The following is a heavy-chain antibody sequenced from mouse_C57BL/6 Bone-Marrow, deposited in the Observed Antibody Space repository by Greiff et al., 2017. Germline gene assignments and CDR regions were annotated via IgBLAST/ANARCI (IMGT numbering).Heavy chain of an antibody. CDR3: ARAGSSYAMDY. D-gene: IGHD1-1*01. J-gene: IGHJ4*01. CDR1: GYTFTSYW. Sequence: QVQLQQPGAELVKPGASVQLSCKASGYTFTSYWMHWVKQRPGQGLEWIGMIHPNSGSTNYNEKFKSKATLTVDKSSSTAYMQLSSLTSEDSAVYYWARAGSSYAMDYWGQGTSGTVSS. CDR2: IHPNSGST. V-gene: IGHV1-64*01.